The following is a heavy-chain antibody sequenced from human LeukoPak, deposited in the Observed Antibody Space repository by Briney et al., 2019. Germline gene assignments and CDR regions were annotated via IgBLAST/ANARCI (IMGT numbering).Heavy chain of an antibody. CDR1: GFTFSDYY. CDR2: ISSSSSTI. V-gene: IGHV3-11*04. Sequence: PGGSLRLSCAASGFTFSDYYMSWIRQAPGKGLERVSYISSSSSTIYYADSVKGRFTVSRDNAKNSLYLQMNSLRGEDTAMYYCTRRYYYDSSGYYPGHWGQGTLVTVSS. J-gene: IGHJ4*02. CDR3: TRRYYYDSSGYYPGH. D-gene: IGHD3-22*01.